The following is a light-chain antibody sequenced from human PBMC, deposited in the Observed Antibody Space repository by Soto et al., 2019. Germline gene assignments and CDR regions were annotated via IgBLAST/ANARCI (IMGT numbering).Light chain of an antibody. CDR2: KDS. V-gene: IGLV3-27*01. J-gene: IGLJ2*01. Sequence: SYELTQPSSVSVSPGQTARITCSGDVLAKKYARWFQQKPGQAPVLVIYKDSERPSGIPEGFSGSSSGTTVTLAISGAQVEDEADYYCYSAADNIVVFGGGTKLTVL. CDR3: YSAADNIVV. CDR1: VLAKKY.